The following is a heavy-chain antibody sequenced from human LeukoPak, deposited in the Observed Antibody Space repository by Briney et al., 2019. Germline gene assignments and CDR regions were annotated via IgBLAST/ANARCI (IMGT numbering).Heavy chain of an antibody. CDR1: GGSISSSNW. CDR3: ASKGEYCSGGSCYWAFDY. J-gene: IGHJ4*02. V-gene: IGHV4-4*02. D-gene: IGHD2-15*01. CDR2: IYHSGST. Sequence: PSETLSLTCAVSGGSISSSNWWSWVRQPPGKGLEWIGEIYHSGSTNYNPSLKSRVTISVDKSKNQFSLKLSSVTAADTAAYYCASKGEYCSGGSCYWAFDYWGQGTLVTVSS.